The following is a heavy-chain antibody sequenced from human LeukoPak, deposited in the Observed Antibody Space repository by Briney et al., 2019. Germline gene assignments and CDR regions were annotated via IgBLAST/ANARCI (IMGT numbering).Heavy chain of an antibody. CDR3: AKDRFGYYDSSGYSGFDY. J-gene: IGHJ4*02. V-gene: IGHV3-23*01. CDR2: ISGSGGST. Sequence: GGSLRLSCAASGFTFSGYGMSWVRQAPGKGLKWVSAISGSGGSTYYADSVKGRITISRDNSKNTLYLQMNSLRAEDTAVYYCAKDRFGYYDSSGYSGFDYWGQGTLVTVSS. CDR1: GFTFSGYG. D-gene: IGHD3-22*01.